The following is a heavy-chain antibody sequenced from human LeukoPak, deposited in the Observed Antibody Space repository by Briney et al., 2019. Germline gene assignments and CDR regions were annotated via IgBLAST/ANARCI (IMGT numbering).Heavy chain of an antibody. V-gene: IGHV4-59*08. D-gene: IGHD6-13*01. CDR1: GGSISSYY. J-gene: IGHJ4*02. CDR2: ISYSGNT. Sequence: PSKTLSLTCTVSGGSISSYYWSWIRQPPGKGLEWIGYISYSGNTNYNPSLKSRVTISVDTSKNQFSLKLTSVTAADTAVYYCARQGGYIAPLALWGQGTLVTVSA. CDR3: ARQGGYIAPLAL.